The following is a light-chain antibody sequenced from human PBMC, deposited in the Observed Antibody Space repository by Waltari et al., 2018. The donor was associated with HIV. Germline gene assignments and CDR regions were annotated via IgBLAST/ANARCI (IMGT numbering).Light chain of an antibody. Sequence: DIQMTHSPSTLSTSVGDRVTITCRASQSISSWVAWYQQKPGKAPKLLIYKASSLESGVPSRFSGSGSGTEFTLTISSLQPDDFATYYCQQYNSYSRTFGQGTKVEIK. CDR1: QSISSW. V-gene: IGKV1-5*03. CDR3: QQYNSYSRT. CDR2: KAS. J-gene: IGKJ1*01.